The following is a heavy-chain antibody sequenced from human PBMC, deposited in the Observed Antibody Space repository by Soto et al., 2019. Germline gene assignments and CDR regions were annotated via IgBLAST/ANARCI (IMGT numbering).Heavy chain of an antibody. Sequence: QVQLVQSGAEVKKPGSSVKVSCKASGGTFSSYAITWVRQAPGQGLEWMGGIIPIFGTANYAQKFQGRVTITADESTSTAYMELSSLRTEDTALYYCASFLSSGLYEVDYWGQGTLVTVSS. CDR2: IIPIFGTA. CDR3: ASFLSSGLYEVDY. D-gene: IGHD6-19*01. J-gene: IGHJ4*02. V-gene: IGHV1-69*12. CDR1: GGTFSSYA.